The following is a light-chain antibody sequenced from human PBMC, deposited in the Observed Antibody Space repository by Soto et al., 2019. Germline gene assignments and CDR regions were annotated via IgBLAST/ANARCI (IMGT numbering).Light chain of an antibody. CDR3: YSTDSSGHHRV. V-gene: IGLV3-10*01. CDR1: ALPKKY. J-gene: IGLJ2*01. CDR2: EDT. Sequence: SYELTQPSSVSVSPGQRARITCSGDALPKKYAYWYQLKSGQAPVLVISEDTKRPSGIPERFFGSNSGTMATLTISGAQVEDEADYYCYSTDSSGHHRVFGGGTKLTVL.